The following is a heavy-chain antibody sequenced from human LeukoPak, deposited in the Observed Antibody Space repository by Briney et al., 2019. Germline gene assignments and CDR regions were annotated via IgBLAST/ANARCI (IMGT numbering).Heavy chain of an antibody. V-gene: IGHV4-34*01. CDR3: ARVPYYFDY. CDR2: INHSGST. D-gene: IGHD1-1*01. J-gene: IGHJ4*02. CDR1: GGSFSGYY. Sequence: SETLSLTCAVYGGSFSGYYWSWIRQPPGKGLEWIGEINHSGSTNYNPSLKSRVTISVDTSKNQFSLKLSSVTAADTAVYYCARVPYYFDYWGQGTLVTVSS.